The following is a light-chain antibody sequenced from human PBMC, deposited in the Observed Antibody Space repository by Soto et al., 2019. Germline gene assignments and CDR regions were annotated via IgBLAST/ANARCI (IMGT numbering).Light chain of an antibody. V-gene: IGLV2-11*01. CDR3: CSYAGTYSHV. J-gene: IGLJ1*01. CDR2: DVS. Sequence: QSALTQPRSVSGSPGQSVTISCTGTSNDVGGYDYVSWYQQHPGKAPKLIIYDVSKRPSGVPDRFSGSKSGNTASLTISGLQAEDEADYYCCSYAGTYSHVFGTGTKVTVL. CDR1: SNDVGGYDY.